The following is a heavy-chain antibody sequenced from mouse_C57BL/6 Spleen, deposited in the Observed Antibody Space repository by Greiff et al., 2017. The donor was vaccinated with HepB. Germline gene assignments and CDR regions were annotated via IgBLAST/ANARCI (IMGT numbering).Heavy chain of an antibody. CDR1: GFNIKDDY. V-gene: IGHV14-4*01. J-gene: IGHJ3*01. CDR2: IDPENGDT. Sequence: VHVKQSGAELVRPGASVKLSCTASGFNIKDDYMHWVKQRPEQGLEWIGWIDPENGDTEYASKFQGKATITADTASNTAYLQLSSLTSEDTAVYYCTEVLRSQFAYWGQGTLVTVSA. CDR3: TEVLRSQFAY. D-gene: IGHD1-1*01.